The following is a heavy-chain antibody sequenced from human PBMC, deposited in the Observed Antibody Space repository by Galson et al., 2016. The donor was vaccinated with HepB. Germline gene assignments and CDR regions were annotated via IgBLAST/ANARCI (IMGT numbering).Heavy chain of an antibody. CDR3: ARDWYYDFLTAAGGMDV. J-gene: IGHJ6*02. CDR2: ISYDASTK. CDR1: GGFTFTSYA. D-gene: IGHD3-9*01. V-gene: IGHV3-30-3*01. Sequence: SLRLSCAASGGFTFTSYAIHWVRQAPGKGLEWVAVISYDASTKYYAHSAKGRFTISRDNSKNTVYLEMDSLRVEDTALYYCARDWYYDFLTAAGGMDVWGQGTTVTVSS.